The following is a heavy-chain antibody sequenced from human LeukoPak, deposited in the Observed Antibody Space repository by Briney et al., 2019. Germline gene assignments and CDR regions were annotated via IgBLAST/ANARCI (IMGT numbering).Heavy chain of an antibody. Sequence: PSETLSLTCTVSGGSISGSSYYWGWIRQPPGKGLEWIGSIYYSGSTYYNPSLKSRVTISVDTSKNQFSLKLTSVTAADTAVYYCARGYSYGSDAVDVWGQGTMATVSS. J-gene: IGHJ3*01. CDR1: GGSISGSSYY. CDR2: IYYSGST. V-gene: IGHV4-39*07. D-gene: IGHD5-18*01. CDR3: ARGYSYGSDAVDV.